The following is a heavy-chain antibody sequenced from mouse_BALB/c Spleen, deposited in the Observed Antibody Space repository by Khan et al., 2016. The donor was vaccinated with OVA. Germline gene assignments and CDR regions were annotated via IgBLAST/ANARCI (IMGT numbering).Heavy chain of an antibody. V-gene: IGHV1-4*01. Sequence: QVQLQPPGAEPARPGASVKMSCTASGYTFTSNTMHWIKQRPGQGLEWIGYINPRSGYTNYNQKFNDKATLTADKSSSTAYMQMSSLTSEDSALYYYARSTTAYARGYRSQRTSDTVGS. CDR2: INPRSGYT. D-gene: IGHD1-2*01. CDR3: ARSTTAYARGY. J-gene: IGHJ4*01. CDR1: GYTFTSNT.